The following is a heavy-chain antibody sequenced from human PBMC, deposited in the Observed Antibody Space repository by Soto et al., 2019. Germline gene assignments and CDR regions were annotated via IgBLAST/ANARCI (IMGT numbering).Heavy chain of an antibody. D-gene: IGHD3-16*02. CDR1: GGSISSYY. CDR2: IYYSGST. V-gene: IGHV4-59*01. J-gene: IGHJ4*02. Sequence: SETLSLTCTVSGGSISSYYWSWIRQPPGKGLEWIGYIYYSGSTNYNPSLKSRVTISVDTSKSQFSLKLSSVTAADTAVYYCARVMITFGGVIVAFDYWGQGTLVTVSS. CDR3: ARVMITFGGVIVAFDY.